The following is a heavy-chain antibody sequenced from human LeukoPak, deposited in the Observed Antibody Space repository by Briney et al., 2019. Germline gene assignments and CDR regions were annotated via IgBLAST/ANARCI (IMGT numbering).Heavy chain of an antibody. CDR2: INPNSGGT. CDR1: GYTFTGYY. J-gene: IGHJ4*02. CDR3: ARPLDSSGYAFDY. D-gene: IGHD3-22*01. Sequence: ASVKVSCKASGYTFTGYYMHWVRQAPGQGLEWMGWINPNSGGTNYAQKFQGRVTMTRDTSISTAYMELSRLRSDDTAVYYCARPLDSSGYAFDYWGQGTLVTVSS. V-gene: IGHV1-2*02.